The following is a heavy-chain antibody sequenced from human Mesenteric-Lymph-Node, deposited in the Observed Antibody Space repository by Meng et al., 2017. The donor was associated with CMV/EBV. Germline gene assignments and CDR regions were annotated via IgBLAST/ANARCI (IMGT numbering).Heavy chain of an antibody. CDR1: GFTFSSYA. Sequence: GGSLRLSCAASGFTFSSYAMHWVRQAPGKGLEWVAVISYDGSNKYYADSVKGRFTISRDNAKNSLYLQMNSLRAEDTAVYYCARLSDCTNGVCPDYWGQGTLVTVSS. D-gene: IGHD2-8*01. V-gene: IGHV3-30-3*01. CDR2: ISYDGSNK. J-gene: IGHJ4*02. CDR3: ARLSDCTNGVCPDY.